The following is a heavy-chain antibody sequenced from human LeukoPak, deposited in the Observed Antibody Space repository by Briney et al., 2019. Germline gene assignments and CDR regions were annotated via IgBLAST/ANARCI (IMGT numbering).Heavy chain of an antibody. V-gene: IGHV4-39*01. CDR1: GRPISISSNY. CDR2: IYYSARP. J-gene: IGHJ6*03. Sequence: SETLPHTCCVSGRPISISSNYWRGLRQPPGKGLEWSGSIYYSARPYHSTSLKSRITISLDTSKNQFALKLSSVDAEVTAVYCCARANYVMAYSYYYMDVWGKGTTVTVSS. D-gene: IGHD3-16*01. CDR3: ARANYVMAYSYYYMDV.